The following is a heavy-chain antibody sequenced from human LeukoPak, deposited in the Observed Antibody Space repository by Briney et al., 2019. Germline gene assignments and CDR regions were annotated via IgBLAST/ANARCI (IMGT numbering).Heavy chain of an antibody. CDR3: ARVRRLRDCSSTSCPMRLYYFDY. CDR1: GYTFTSYD. V-gene: IGHV1-8*03. J-gene: IGHJ4*02. Sequence: ASVKVSCKASGYTFTSYDINWVRQATGQGLEWMGWMNPNSGNTGYAQKFQGRVTITRNTSISTAYMELSSLRSEDTAVYYCARVRRLRDCSSTSCPMRLYYFDYWGQGTLVTVSS. D-gene: IGHD2-2*01. CDR2: MNPNSGNT.